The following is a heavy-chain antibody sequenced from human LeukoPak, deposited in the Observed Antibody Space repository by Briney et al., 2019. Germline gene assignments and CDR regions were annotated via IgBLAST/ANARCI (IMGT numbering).Heavy chain of an antibody. V-gene: IGHV4-4*07. CDR2: IYTSGST. J-gene: IGHJ5*02. CDR1: GGSISSYY. CDR3: ARALSGYYGGYASNWFDP. D-gene: IGHD4-17*01. Sequence: PSETLSLTCTVSGGSISSYYWSWIRQPAGKGLEWIGRIYTSGSTNYNPPLKSRVTMSVDTSKNQFSLKLSSVTAADTAVYYCARALSGYYGGYASNWFDPWGQGTLLTVSS.